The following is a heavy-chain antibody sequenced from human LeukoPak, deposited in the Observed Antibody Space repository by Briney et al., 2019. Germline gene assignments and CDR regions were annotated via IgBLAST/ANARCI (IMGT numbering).Heavy chain of an antibody. V-gene: IGHV3-23*01. Sequence: PGGSLRLSCAASGFTFNSYAMGWVRQAPGKGLEWVSGISGSGGISYYADSVKGRFTISRDNSKNTLFLQMNSLRAEDTAVYYCARGYSSSLYSCFDPWGQGTLVTVSS. D-gene: IGHD6-13*01. CDR3: ARGYSSSLYSCFDP. CDR1: GFTFNSYA. J-gene: IGHJ5*02. CDR2: ISGSGGIS.